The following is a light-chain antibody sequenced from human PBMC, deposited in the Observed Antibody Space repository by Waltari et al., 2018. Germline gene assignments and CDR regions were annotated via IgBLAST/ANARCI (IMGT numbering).Light chain of an antibody. CDR1: NIGDEN. Sequence: SYVLTQPPSVSVAPGKTARITCGGNNIGDENVHWYQQKPGQAPVGVIYYNSDRPSGIAGRCSGSNSGNTATLTIRRVEAGDEADYYCQVWDSTTDHRVFGTGTKVTVL. CDR2: YNS. V-gene: IGLV3-21*04. J-gene: IGLJ1*01. CDR3: QVWDSTTDHRV.